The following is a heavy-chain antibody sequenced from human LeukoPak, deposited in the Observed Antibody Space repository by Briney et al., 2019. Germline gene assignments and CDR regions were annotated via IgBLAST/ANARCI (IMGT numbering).Heavy chain of an antibody. V-gene: IGHV3-48*04. Sequence: GGSLRLSCAASGFTFSSYSMNWVRHAPGKGLEWVSYISSSSSTIYYADSVKGRFTISRDNAKNSLYLQMNSLRAEDTAVYYCAREDDYSYFDYWGQGTLVTVSS. J-gene: IGHJ4*02. D-gene: IGHD4-11*01. CDR2: ISSSSSTI. CDR1: GFTFSSYS. CDR3: AREDDYSYFDY.